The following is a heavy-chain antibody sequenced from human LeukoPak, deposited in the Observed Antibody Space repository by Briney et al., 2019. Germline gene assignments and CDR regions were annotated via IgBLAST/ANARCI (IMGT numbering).Heavy chain of an antibody. J-gene: IGHJ5*02. CDR1: GYTFTSYG. V-gene: IGHV1-18*01. Sequence: GASVKVSCKASGYTFTSYGISWVRQAPGQGLEWMGWISAYNGNTNYAQKLQGRVTMTTDTSTSTAYMELRSLRSDDTAVYYCARGKAVAGQDAWFDPWGQGTLVTVSS. D-gene: IGHD6-19*01. CDR2: ISAYNGNT. CDR3: ARGKAVAGQDAWFDP.